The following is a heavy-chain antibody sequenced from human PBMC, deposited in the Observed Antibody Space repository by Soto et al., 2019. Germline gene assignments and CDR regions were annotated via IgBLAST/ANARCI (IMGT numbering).Heavy chain of an antibody. V-gene: IGHV4-39*01. CDR3: ARQYGKRYFQH. CDR1: GGSISSSSYY. J-gene: IGHJ1*01. Sequence: QLQLQESGPGLVKPSETLSLTCTVSGGSISSSSYYWGWIRQPPGKGLEWIGSIYYSGSTYYNPSLKSRVTISVDTSNNQFSLKLSSVTAADTAVYCCARQYGKRYFQHWGQGTLVTVSS. CDR2: IYYSGST. D-gene: IGHD4-17*01.